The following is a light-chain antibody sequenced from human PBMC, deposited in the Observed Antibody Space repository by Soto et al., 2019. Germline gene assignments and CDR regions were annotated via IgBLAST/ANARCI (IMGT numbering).Light chain of an antibody. V-gene: IGKV3-15*01. J-gene: IGKJ5*01. CDR2: GAS. CDR3: QQYNNWPPLS. Sequence: EIVMTQSPATMSVSPGERATLSCRASQSVTTNLAWYQQKPGQAPTLLIYGASTRATGIPARFSGSGSGTEFTLTISSLQSEDFAVNYCQQYNNWPPLSFGQGTRLEIK. CDR1: QSVTTN.